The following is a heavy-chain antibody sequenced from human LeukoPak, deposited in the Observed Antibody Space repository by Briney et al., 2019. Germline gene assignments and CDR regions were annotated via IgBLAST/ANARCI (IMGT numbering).Heavy chain of an antibody. CDR1: GYSFSSYW. J-gene: IGHJ4*02. D-gene: IGHD6-19*01. V-gene: IGHV5-51*01. CDR2: IYTGDSDT. Sequence: GESLEISCKGSGYSFSSYWIGWVRQLPGQGLGLMGIIYTGDSDTRYSPPFQGQVTSSADKSISPAYLQWSSLANSDAAMYYCARHCLDRSGWRHFDYWGQGTLVTVSS. CDR3: ARHCLDRSGWRHFDY.